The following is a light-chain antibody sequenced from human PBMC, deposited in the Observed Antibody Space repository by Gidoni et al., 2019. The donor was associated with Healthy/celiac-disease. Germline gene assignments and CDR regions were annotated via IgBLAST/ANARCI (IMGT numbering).Light chain of an antibody. CDR3: QQYNSYSIS. J-gene: IGKJ2*03. CDR1: QSSSSW. V-gene: IGKV1-5*03. Sequence: DIQMTQSPSTLSASVRDRVTITCRASQSSSSWLAWYQQKPGKAPKLLIYTASILESGVPSRFSGSGSGTEFTLTISSLQPDDFATYYCQQYNSYSISFGQGTKLEIK. CDR2: TAS.